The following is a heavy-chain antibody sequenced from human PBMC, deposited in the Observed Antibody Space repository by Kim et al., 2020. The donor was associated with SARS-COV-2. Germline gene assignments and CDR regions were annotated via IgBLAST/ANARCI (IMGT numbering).Heavy chain of an antibody. D-gene: IGHD3-22*01. CDR3: ARDPRYYDSSGYEPFDY. CDR1: GFTFSSYS. Sequence: GGSLRLSCAASGFTFSSYSMNWVRQAPGKGLEWVSYISSGSSTIYYADSVKGRFTISRDNAKNSLYLQMNSLRDEDTAVYYCARDPRYYDSSGYEPFDYWGQGTLVTVSS. J-gene: IGHJ4*02. V-gene: IGHV3-48*02. CDR2: ISSGSSTI.